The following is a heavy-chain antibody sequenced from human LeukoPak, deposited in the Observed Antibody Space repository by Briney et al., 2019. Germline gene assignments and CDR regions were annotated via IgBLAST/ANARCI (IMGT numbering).Heavy chain of an antibody. V-gene: IGHV3-23*01. CDR1: GFIVSNNY. CDR2: ISGSGGST. D-gene: IGHD3-10*01. J-gene: IGHJ4*02. Sequence: GGSLRLSCAPSGFIVSNNYISWVRQAPGKGLEWVSAISGSGGSTYYADSVKGRFTISRDNSKNTLYLQMNSLRAEDTAVYYCAKRGPYYYGSGSYDYWGQGTLVTVSS. CDR3: AKRGPYYYGSGSYDY.